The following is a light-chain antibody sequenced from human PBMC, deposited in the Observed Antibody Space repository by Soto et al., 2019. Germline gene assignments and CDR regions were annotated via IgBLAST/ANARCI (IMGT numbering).Light chain of an antibody. CDR2: AAS. CDR1: QGISSY. J-gene: IGKJ2*01. Sequence: DIQLTQSPSFLSASVGDRVTITCRASQGISSYLAWYQQKPGKAPKLLIYAASTLQSGVPSRFSGSTSGTEFTLTISSLQPEDFATYYCQQLNSYPYTFGQGTKLEIK. V-gene: IGKV1-9*01. CDR3: QQLNSYPYT.